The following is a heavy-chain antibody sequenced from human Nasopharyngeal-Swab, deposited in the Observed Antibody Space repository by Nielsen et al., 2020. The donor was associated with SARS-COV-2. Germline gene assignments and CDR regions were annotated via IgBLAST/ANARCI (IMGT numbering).Heavy chain of an antibody. J-gene: IGHJ6*02. Sequence: VRRCPGKGLEWVSYISSSSSTIYYADSVKGRFTISRDNAKNSLYLQMNSLRAEDTAVYYCARGSSSSSKAHYYYGMDVWGQGTTVTVSS. V-gene: IGHV3-48*04. CDR3: ARGSSSSSKAHYYYGMDV. CDR2: ISSSSSTI. D-gene: IGHD6-6*01.